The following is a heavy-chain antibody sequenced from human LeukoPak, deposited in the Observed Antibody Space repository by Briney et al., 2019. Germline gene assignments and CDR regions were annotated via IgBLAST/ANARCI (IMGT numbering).Heavy chain of an antibody. Sequence: ASVKVSCKASGYTFSGYYMHWVRQAPGQGLEWMGWINPNTGGTNYAQKFQGRVTMTRDTSISTTYMELSRLRSDDTAVYYCARDRLDVLWFGEFSDQNDAFDIWGQGTMVTVSS. D-gene: IGHD3-10*01. CDR1: GYTFSGYY. J-gene: IGHJ3*02. V-gene: IGHV1-2*02. CDR3: ARDRLDVLWFGEFSDQNDAFDI. CDR2: INPNTGGT.